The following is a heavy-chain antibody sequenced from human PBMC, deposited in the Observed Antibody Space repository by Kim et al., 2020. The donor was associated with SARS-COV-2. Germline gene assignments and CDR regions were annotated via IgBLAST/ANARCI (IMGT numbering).Heavy chain of an antibody. Sequence: SETLSLTCAVSGGSISSSSYYWGWIRQPPGKGLEWIGSIYYSGSTYYNPSLKSRVTISVDTSKNEFSLKLSSATAADTAVYYCASHDYGDYGAFDIRGQGTLVTVSS. CDR3: ASHDYGDYGAFDI. V-gene: IGHV4-39*01. CDR1: GGSISSSSYY. D-gene: IGHD4-17*01. CDR2: IYYSGST. J-gene: IGHJ3*02.